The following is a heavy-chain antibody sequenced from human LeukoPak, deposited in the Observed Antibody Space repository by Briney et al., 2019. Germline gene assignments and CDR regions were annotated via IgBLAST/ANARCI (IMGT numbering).Heavy chain of an antibody. CDR2: ISYDGGHK. Sequence: PGRSLRLSCAASGVIFSSYPMHWVRQAPGKGLEWVAVISYDGGHKYYADSVKGRFTISRDNSKNTLCLQMNSLRAEDTAVYYCARDPAGLYYHYYMDVWGKGTTVTVSS. J-gene: IGHJ6*03. V-gene: IGHV3-30*01. CDR3: ARDPAGLYYHYYMDV. CDR1: GVIFSSYP.